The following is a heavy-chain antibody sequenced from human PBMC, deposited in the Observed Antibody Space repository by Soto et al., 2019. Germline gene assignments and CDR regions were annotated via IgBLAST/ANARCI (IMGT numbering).Heavy chain of an antibody. CDR2: TSGSGADT. V-gene: IGHV3-23*01. Sequence: GGSLRLSCAASGFTFRSYALSWVRQAPGKGLEWVSATSGSGADTYYADSVKGRFTISRDNSKNTLYLQMNSLRAEDTAVYYCARVRGVGFYYGMDVWGQGTTVTVSS. D-gene: IGHD3-10*01. J-gene: IGHJ6*02. CDR1: GFTFRSYA. CDR3: ARVRGVGFYYGMDV.